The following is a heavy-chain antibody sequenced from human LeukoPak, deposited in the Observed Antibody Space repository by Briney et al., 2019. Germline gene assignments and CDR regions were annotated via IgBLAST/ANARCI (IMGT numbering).Heavy chain of an antibody. Sequence: GGSLRLSCAASGFTFYNYAMSWVRQAPGKGLEWVSAITGSGADTFHADSVKGRFTISRDNSESTLYLQMNSLRAEDTAVYYCAKQGGIHNYDGSGYSIYYYMDVWGKGTTVTVSS. CDR3: AKQGGIHNYDGSGYSIYYYMDV. J-gene: IGHJ6*03. CDR1: GFTFYNYA. CDR2: ITGSGADT. V-gene: IGHV3-23*01. D-gene: IGHD3-22*01.